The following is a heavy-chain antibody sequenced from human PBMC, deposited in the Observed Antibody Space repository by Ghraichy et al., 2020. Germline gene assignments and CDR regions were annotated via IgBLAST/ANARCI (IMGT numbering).Heavy chain of an antibody. CDR2: IYYSGST. Sequence: SETLSLTCTVSGGSISSSSYYWGWIRQPPGKGLEWIGSIYYSGSTYYNPSLKSRVTISVDTSKNQFSLKLSSVTAADTAVYYCASWGYYGSGGDYWGQGTLVTVSS. CDR1: GGSISSSSYY. D-gene: IGHD3-10*01. J-gene: IGHJ4*02. CDR3: ASWGYYGSGGDY. V-gene: IGHV4-39*01.